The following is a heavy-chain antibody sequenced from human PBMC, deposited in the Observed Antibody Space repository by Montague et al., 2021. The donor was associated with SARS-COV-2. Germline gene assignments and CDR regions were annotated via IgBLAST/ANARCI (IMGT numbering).Heavy chain of an antibody. J-gene: IGHJ6*02. CDR2: ISSSGST. CDR3: ARDNPSSRRLPMTKGDYYYGMDV. CDR1: GGSISNYY. V-gene: IGHV4-59*01. D-gene: IGHD2/OR15-2a*01. Sequence: SETLSLTCTVSGGSISNYYWSWIRQPPGKGLEWIGYISSSGSTNYNPSLKSRVTISVDTSKIQFPLRLSSVTSADTAVYYCARDNPSSRRLPMTKGDYYYGMDVWGQGTTVTVSS.